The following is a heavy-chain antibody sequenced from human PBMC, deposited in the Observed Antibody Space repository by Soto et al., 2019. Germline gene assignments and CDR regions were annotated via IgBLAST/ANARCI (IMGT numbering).Heavy chain of an antibody. CDR3: ARHPEGNGPPAPNWFDP. V-gene: IGHV4-59*08. D-gene: IGHD2-8*01. CDR2: MYYSGGS. J-gene: IGHJ5*02. Sequence: KPSETLSLTCTVSGGSISYYYWSWIRQPPGKGLEWIGYMYYSGGSNYNPSLNSRVTISVDTSKNQFSLKLTSVTAADTAVYHCARHPEGNGPPAPNWFDPWGQGTLVTVSS. CDR1: GGSISYYY.